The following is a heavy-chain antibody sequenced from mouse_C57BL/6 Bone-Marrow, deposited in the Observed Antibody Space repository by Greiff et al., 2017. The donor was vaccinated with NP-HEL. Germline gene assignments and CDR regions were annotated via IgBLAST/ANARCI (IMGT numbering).Heavy chain of an antibody. Sequence: EVKLEESGGGLVQPGGSLKLSCAASGFTFSDYYMYWVRQTPEKRLEWVAYISNGGGSTYYPDTVKGRFTISRDNAKNTLYLQLSRLKSEDTAMYYCARGATVVAMDYWGQGTSVTVSS. CDR2: ISNGGGST. J-gene: IGHJ4*01. CDR3: ARGATVVAMDY. D-gene: IGHD1-1*01. V-gene: IGHV5-12*01. CDR1: GFTFSDYY.